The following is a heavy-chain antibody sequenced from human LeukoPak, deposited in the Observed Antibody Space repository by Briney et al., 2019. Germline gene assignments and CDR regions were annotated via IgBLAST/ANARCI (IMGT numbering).Heavy chain of an antibody. J-gene: IGHJ4*02. CDR3: ARTHITGTGYFDH. V-gene: IGHV4-31*03. Sequence: SETLSLTCTVPGGSISSGAYYWSWVRQHPGKGLEWIAYIYYSGSPYYNLSLKSRVTISVDTSNNQFSLKLSSVTAADTAVYYCARTHITGTGYFDHWGQGTLVTVSS. CDR2: IYYSGSP. D-gene: IGHD1-20*01. CDR1: GGSISSGAYY.